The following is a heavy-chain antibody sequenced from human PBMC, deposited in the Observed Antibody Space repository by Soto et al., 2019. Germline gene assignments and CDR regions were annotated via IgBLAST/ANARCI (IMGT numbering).Heavy chain of an antibody. J-gene: IGHJ6*02. CDR1: GYTFTSYG. D-gene: IGHD3-10*01. CDR2: ISASNGNT. CDR3: ARDFLWSRGYYYHYGMDV. Sequence: QVQLVQSGAEVKNSGASVKVSCKASGYTFTSYGFSWVRQAPGQGLEWMGWISASNGNTNYAKKLQGRVTITRDTSASTAYMELSSLRFEDTAVYYCARDFLWSRGYYYHYGMDVWGQGTTVTVSS. V-gene: IGHV1-18*01.